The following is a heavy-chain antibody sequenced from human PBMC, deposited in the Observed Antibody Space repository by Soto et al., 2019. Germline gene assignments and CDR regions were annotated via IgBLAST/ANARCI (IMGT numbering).Heavy chain of an antibody. CDR2: IYHSGST. CDR1: GGSISSSNW. D-gene: IGHD3-10*01. Sequence: SETLSLTCAVSGGSISSSNWWSWVRQPPGKGLEWIGEIYHSGSTNYNPSLKSRVTISVDKSKNQFSLKLSSVTAADTAVYYCAREYGSGSYSNDAFDIWGQGTMVTVSS. J-gene: IGHJ3*02. V-gene: IGHV4-4*02. CDR3: AREYGSGSYSNDAFDI.